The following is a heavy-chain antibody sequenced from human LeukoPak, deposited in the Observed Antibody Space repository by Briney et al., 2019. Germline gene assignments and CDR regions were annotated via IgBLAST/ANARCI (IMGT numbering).Heavy chain of an antibody. D-gene: IGHD3-10*01. V-gene: IGHV3-23*01. CDR3: ANPVRRGGY. J-gene: IGHJ4*02. CDR2: LSYSGDA. CDR1: GFTFYKYP. Sequence: GGSLRLSCAASGFTFYKYPMNWVRQAPGKGLEWISTLSYSGDAHYADSVKGRFTISRDNSKNTLYLQMNSLRAEDTAVYYCANPVRRGGYWGQGTLVTVSS.